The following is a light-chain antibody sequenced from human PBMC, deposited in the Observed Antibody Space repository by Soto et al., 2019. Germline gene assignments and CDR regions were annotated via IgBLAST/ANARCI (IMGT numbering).Light chain of an antibody. V-gene: IGKV1-39*01. CDR3: QQSYSTPIT. Sequence: DSQKTQSPSSLSASLGVRVTITCRASQSISSYLNWYQQKPGKAPKLLIYAASSLQSGVPSRFSGSGSGTDFTLTISSLQPEDFATYYCQQSYSTPITFGQGTRLEIK. CDR1: QSISSY. J-gene: IGKJ5*01. CDR2: AAS.